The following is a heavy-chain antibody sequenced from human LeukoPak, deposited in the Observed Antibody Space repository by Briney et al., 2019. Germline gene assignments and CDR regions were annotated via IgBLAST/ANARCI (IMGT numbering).Heavy chain of an antibody. J-gene: IGHJ5*02. Sequence: ASVKVSCKASGYTFTSYYMHWVRQATGQGLAWMGIINPSGVSTSHAQKFQGRVTMTRDTSTSTVYMELSSLRSEDTAVYYCARERLVSGGWFDPWGQGTLVTVSS. CDR1: GYTFTSYY. CDR2: INPSGVST. CDR3: ARERLVSGGWFDP. V-gene: IGHV1-46*01. D-gene: IGHD2-15*01.